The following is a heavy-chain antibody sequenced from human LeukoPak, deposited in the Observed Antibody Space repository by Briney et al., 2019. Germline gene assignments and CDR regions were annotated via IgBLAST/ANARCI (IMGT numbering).Heavy chain of an antibody. CDR3: ARDKKMASPYYFDC. V-gene: IGHV1-2*02. J-gene: IGHJ4*02. D-gene: IGHD5-24*01. Sequence: ASVKVSFTASVYTFTGYYIHWVRQAPGQGLEWMAWINPNSGGTNFAQKFQGRLTMTRDTSISTAYMELSRLRSDDTAVYYCARDKKMASPYYFDCWGQGTLVTVSS. CDR2: INPNSGGT. CDR1: VYTFTGYY.